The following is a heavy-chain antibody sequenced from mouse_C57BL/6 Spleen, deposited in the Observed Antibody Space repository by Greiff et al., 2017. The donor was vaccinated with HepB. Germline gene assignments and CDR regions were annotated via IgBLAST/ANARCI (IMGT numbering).Heavy chain of an antibody. V-gene: IGHV1-80*01. D-gene: IGHD1-1*01. CDR1: GYAFSSSW. J-gene: IGHJ2*01. CDR2: IYPGDGDT. CDR3: ARNYGSDY. Sequence: QVQLKQSGAELVKPGASVKISCKASGYAFSSSWMNWVKQRPGKGLEWIGQIYPGDGDTNYNGKFKGKATLTADKSSSTAYMQLSSLTSEDSAVYFCARNYGSDYWGQGTTLTVSS.